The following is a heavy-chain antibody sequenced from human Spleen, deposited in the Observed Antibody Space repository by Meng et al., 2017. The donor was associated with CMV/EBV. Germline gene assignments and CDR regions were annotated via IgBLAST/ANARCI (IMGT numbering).Heavy chain of an antibody. CDR2: ISWNSGSI. V-gene: IGHV3-9*01. D-gene: IGHD2-2*03. CDR1: GFTFDDYA. J-gene: IGHJ3*02. Sequence: GGSLRLSCAASGFTFDDYAMHWVRQPPGKGLEWVSGISWNSGSIGYADSVKGRLTISRDNAKNSLYLQMNSLRAEDTAVYYCARDLGYCSSTSYYSDAFDIWGQGTMVTVSS. CDR3: ARDLGYCSSTSYYSDAFDI.